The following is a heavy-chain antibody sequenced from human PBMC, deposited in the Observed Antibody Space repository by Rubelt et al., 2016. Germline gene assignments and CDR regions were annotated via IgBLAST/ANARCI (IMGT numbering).Heavy chain of an antibody. J-gene: IGHJ3*02. CDR3: ARSPEAMANTPDAFDI. V-gene: IGHV4-59*01. Sequence: GGSISSYYWSWIRQPPGKGLEWIGYIYYSGSTNYNPSLKSRVTISVDTSKNQFSLKLSSVTAADTAVYYCARSPEAMANTPDAFDIWGQGTMVTVSS. CDR1: GGSISSYY. D-gene: IGHD5-18*01. CDR2: IYYSGST.